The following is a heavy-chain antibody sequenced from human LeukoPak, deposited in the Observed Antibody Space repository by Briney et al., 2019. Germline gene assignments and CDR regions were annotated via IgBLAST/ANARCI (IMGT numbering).Heavy chain of an antibody. CDR2: ICGNGSST. V-gene: IGHV3-23*01. CDR3: AKSQLHSGSYYSLDY. J-gene: IGHJ4*02. CDR1: VFTFSTYA. D-gene: IGHD1-26*01. Sequence: GWSLRLSCAASVFTFSTYAMRWVRQAPGKGLECVSAICGNGSSTYYEDSAKGRFTISRDNSKNPLYLLMNGLRGEDPAVYYGAKSQLHSGSYYSLDYWGQGTLVTVSS.